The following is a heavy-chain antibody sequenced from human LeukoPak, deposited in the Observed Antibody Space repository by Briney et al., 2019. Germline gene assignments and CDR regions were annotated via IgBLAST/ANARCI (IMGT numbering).Heavy chain of an antibody. V-gene: IGHV3-30*02. CDR3: AKDQGWLVRGGCLEY. CDR1: GFTFSTYG. J-gene: IGHJ4*02. Sequence: GGSLRLSCAASGFTFSTYGMHWVRQAPGKGLEWVAFIRYDGSNKYADSVKGRFTISRDNSKNTLYLQMNSLRPEDTAVYYCAKDQGWLVRGGCLEYWGQGTLVTVSS. CDR2: IRYDGSNK. D-gene: IGHD6-19*01.